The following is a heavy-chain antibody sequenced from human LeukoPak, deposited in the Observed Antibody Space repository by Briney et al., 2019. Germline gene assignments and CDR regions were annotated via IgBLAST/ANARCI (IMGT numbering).Heavy chain of an antibody. J-gene: IGHJ4*02. Sequence: GGSLRLSCAASGFTFSSYAMSWVRQPPGKGLEWVSAISGSGGSTYYADSVKGRFTISRDNSKNTLYLQMNSLRAEDTAVYYCAKLRYSGSYYGPSDYWGQGTLVTVSS. CDR3: AKLRYSGSYYGPSDY. V-gene: IGHV3-23*01. D-gene: IGHD1-26*01. CDR2: ISGSGGST. CDR1: GFTFSSYA.